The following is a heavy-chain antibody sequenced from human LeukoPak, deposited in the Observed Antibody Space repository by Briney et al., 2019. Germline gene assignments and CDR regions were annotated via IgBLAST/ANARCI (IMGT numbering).Heavy chain of an antibody. CDR1: GFTVSSNE. CDR3: AKGDYAEWLLDY. V-gene: IGHV3-23*01. CDR2: ISGSGGST. D-gene: IGHD3-3*01. J-gene: IGHJ4*02. Sequence: PGGSLRLSCAASGFTVSSNEMSWVRQAPGKGLEWVSAISGSGGSTYYADSVKGRFTISRDNSKNTLYLQMNSLRAEDTAVYYCAKGDYAEWLLDYWGQGTLVTVSS.